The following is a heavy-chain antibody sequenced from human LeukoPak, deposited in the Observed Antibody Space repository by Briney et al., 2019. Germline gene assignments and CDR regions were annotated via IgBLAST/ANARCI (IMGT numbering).Heavy chain of an antibody. J-gene: IGHJ5*02. Sequence: ASVKVSCKASGYTFTSYYMHWVRQAPGQGLEWMGIINPSGGSTSYAQKFQGRVTMTRDTSTSTVYMELSSLRSEDTAVYYCARAWEEYDFLTGYYTAGWFDPWGQGTLVTVSS. V-gene: IGHV1-46*01. CDR3: ARAWEEYDFLTGYYTAGWFDP. CDR1: GYTFTSYY. D-gene: IGHD3-9*01. CDR2: INPSGGST.